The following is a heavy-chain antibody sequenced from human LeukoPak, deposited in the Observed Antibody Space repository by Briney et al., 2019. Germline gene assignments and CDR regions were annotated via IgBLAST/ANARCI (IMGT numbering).Heavy chain of an antibody. CDR2: IYYSGST. V-gene: IGHV4-59*08. J-gene: IGHJ2*01. Sequence: SETLSLTCTVSGGSISSYYWSWIRQPPGKGLEWIGYIYYSGSTNYNPSLKSRVTVSVDTSKDQFSLKLSSVTAADTAVYYCARQGGGFWYFDLWGRGTLVTVSS. CDR1: GGSISSYY. CDR3: ARQGGGFWYFDL. D-gene: IGHD6-25*01.